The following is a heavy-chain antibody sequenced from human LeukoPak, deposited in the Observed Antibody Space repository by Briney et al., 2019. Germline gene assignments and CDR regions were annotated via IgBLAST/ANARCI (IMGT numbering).Heavy chain of an antibody. Sequence: SETLSLTCTVFGGSISTYYWGWIRQPPGKGLEWIGYIYYSGSTNYNPSLKSRVTISVDTSKNQFSLKVSSVTAADTGVYYCARVSLDYGDALDIWGQGTMVTVSS. CDR2: IYYSGST. J-gene: IGHJ3*02. CDR3: ARVSLDYGDALDI. V-gene: IGHV4-59*01. D-gene: IGHD4-17*01. CDR1: GGSISTYY.